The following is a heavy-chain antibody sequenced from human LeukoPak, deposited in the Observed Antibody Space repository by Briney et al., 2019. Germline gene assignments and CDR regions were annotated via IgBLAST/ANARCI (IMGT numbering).Heavy chain of an antibody. CDR2: ISSRSSYI. V-gene: IGHV3-21*01. D-gene: IGHD3-22*01. Sequence: GGSLRLSCAASGCTFSSYSMNWVRQAPGKGLEWVSSISSRSSYIYYADSVKGRFTISRDNAKNSLYLQMNSLRAEDTAVYYCARGAETSGYTKWGQGTLVTVSS. CDR3: ARGAETSGYTK. CDR1: GCTFSSYS. J-gene: IGHJ4*02.